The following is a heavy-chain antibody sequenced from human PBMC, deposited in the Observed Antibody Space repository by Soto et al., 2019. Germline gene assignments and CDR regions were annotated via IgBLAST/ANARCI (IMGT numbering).Heavy chain of an antibody. Sequence: ETLSLTCPFSGASISSYDWSWIRQPPGKGLEWIGYIYYSGSTNYNPSLKSRVTISVDTSKNQFSLKLSSVTAADTAVYYCARGFHYYDSSGYYSWGQGTLVTVSS. CDR2: IYYSGST. J-gene: IGHJ4*02. D-gene: IGHD3-22*01. CDR3: ARGFHYYDSSGYYS. CDR1: GASISSYD. V-gene: IGHV4-59*01.